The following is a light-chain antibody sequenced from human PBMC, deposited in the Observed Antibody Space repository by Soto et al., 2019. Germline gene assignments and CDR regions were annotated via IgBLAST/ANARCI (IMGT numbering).Light chain of an antibody. CDR2: GAS. CDR3: QQYGSSPWT. CDR1: QSVSSSY. J-gene: IGKJ1*01. Sequence: EIVLTQSPGTLSLSPGERATLSCRASQSVSSSYLAWYQQKPGQAPRLLIYGASSRATGIPDRFSGSGSGTNFPLTISRREPEDFAVYYCQQYGSSPWTFAQGTKVEIK. V-gene: IGKV3-20*01.